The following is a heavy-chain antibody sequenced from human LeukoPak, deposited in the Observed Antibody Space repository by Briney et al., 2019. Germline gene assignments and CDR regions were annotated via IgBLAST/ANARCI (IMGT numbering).Heavy chain of an antibody. J-gene: IGHJ6*02. CDR2: IQQVANRK. CDR3: ARGATDDSNDFYGLDV. CDR1: GFTFSSHW. Sequence: GGSLRLSCAASGFTFSSHWINWVRQAPGKGLEWVANIQQVANRKYYVDSVKGRFTISRDNDRNSVYLQMNSLRVEDTAVYYCARGATDDSNDFYGLDVWGQGTTVTVS. V-gene: IGHV3-7*03. D-gene: IGHD4-11*01.